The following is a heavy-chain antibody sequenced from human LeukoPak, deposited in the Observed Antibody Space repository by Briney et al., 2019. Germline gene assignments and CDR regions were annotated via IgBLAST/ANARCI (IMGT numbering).Heavy chain of an antibody. CDR1: GYTFSSYS. D-gene: IGHD3-22*01. J-gene: IGHJ4*02. CDR3: VRLRRNSDTSGFYYYYDF. CDR2: ISVRSHYI. V-gene: IGHV3-21*01. Sequence: GGSLRLSCAASGYTFSSYSINWVRQAPGKGLEWVSSISVRSHYIYYADQERGRFRISRADAMDLLYLQMNSLRSEDTAVYYCVRLRRNSDTSGFYYYYDFWGQGTLVTVSS.